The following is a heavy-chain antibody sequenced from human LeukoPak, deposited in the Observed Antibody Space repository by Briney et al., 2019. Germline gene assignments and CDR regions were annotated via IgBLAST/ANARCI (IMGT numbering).Heavy chain of an antibody. J-gene: IGHJ4*02. CDR1: GFTFSSYG. V-gene: IGHV3-33*01. Sequence: GGSLRLSCAASGFTFSSYGMHWVRQAPGKGLEWVAVIMYDGSNKYYADSVKGRFTISRDNSKNTLYLQMNSLRAEDTAVYYCARVNGYYGSVSYDYWGQGTLVTVSS. D-gene: IGHD3-10*01. CDR3: ARVNGYYGSVSYDY. CDR2: IMYDGSNK.